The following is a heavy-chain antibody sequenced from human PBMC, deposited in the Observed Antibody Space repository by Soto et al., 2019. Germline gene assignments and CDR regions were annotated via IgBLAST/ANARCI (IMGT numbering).Heavy chain of an antibody. V-gene: IGHV3-74*01. J-gene: IGHJ4*02. CDR3: ARSVYSSDHFDF. Sequence: GGSLRLSCAASGFTFSSYWLHWVRQDPGKGLVWVSRINSDGSSTSYADSVKGRFTISRDNAKNTLYLQMNSLRVEDTALYYCARSVYSSDHFDFWGQGTLVTVSS. CDR2: INSDGSST. CDR1: GFTFSSYW. D-gene: IGHD3-22*01.